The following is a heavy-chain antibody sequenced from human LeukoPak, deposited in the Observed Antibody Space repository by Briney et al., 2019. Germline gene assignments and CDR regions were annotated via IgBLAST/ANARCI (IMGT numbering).Heavy chain of an antibody. CDR3: ARDLSY. V-gene: IGHV3-53*01. J-gene: IGHJ4*02. Sequence: GGSLRLSCAASGFTVSSNYMSWVRQAPGKGLEWVAVIYSGVNTYYADSVKGRFAISRDNSKNTLYLQMNSLRAEDTAVYYCARDLSYWGQGTLVTVSS. CDR2: IYSGVNT. CDR1: GFTVSSNY.